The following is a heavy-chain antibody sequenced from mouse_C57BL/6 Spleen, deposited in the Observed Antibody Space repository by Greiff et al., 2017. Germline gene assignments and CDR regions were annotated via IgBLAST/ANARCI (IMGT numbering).Heavy chain of an antibody. CDR1: GYTFTDYE. CDR2: IDPETGGT. J-gene: IGHJ1*03. CDR3: TREGDEGYFDV. Sequence: QVQLKESGAELVRPGASVTLSCKASGYTFTDYEMHWVKQTPVHGLEWIGAIDPETGGTAYNQKFKGKAILTADKSSITAYMELRSLTSEDSAVYYCTREGDEGYFDVWGTGTTVTVSS. V-gene: IGHV1-15*01.